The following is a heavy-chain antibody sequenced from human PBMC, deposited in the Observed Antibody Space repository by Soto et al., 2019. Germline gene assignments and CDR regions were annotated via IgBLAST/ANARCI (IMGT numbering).Heavy chain of an antibody. D-gene: IGHD2-21*02. V-gene: IGHV4-4*07. CDR3: ARGPFCRDDCYFHX. CDR2: IHRSGTT. Sequence: AETLSLTCTVAGGSISGCYWSWVRQPAGKGLEWIWRIHRSGTTKYNPSLRNRVTMSVDTSTEQYYLNLASMTAADTAVYFCARGPFCRDDCYFHXWGQGTQVTVSX. CDR1: GGSISGCY. J-gene: IGHJ1*01.